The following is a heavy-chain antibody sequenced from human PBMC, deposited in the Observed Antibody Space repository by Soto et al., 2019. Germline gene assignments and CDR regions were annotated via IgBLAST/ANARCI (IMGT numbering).Heavy chain of an antibody. CDR3: AKEGSSGWYLFDY. V-gene: IGHV3-23*01. CDR1: GFTFSSYA. Sequence: PGGSLRLSCAASGFTFSSYAMSWVRQSPGKGLEWVSTISGSGGSAYYADSMKGRLTISRDNSKNTVYLQMNSLRAEDTAVYYRAKEGSSGWYLFDYWGQGTLVTVSS. CDR2: ISGSGGSA. D-gene: IGHD6-19*01. J-gene: IGHJ4*02.